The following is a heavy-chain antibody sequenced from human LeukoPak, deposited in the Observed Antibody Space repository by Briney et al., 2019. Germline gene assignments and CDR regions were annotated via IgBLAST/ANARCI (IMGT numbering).Heavy chain of an antibody. D-gene: IGHD3-10*01. CDR1: GFTFNNYG. Sequence: GRSLRLPCAASGFTFNNYGMHWVRQAPGKGLEWVAFIRYNGNNQYYADSVKGRFTISRDNPKNTLYLQMNSLKGDDTAVYYCAKDSAFYYIDVWGKGTTVIISS. CDR3: AKDSAFYYIDV. V-gene: IGHV3-30*02. CDR2: IRYNGNNQ. J-gene: IGHJ6*03.